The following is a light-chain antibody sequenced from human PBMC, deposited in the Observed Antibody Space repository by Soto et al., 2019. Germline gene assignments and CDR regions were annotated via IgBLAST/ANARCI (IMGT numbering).Light chain of an antibody. J-gene: IGKJ2*01. CDR1: QSVTSGY. V-gene: IGKV3-20*01. CDR2: GAS. CDR3: QQYGSPTGT. Sequence: EIVLTQSPGTLSLSPGERATLSCRASQSVTSGYLAWYQQKPGQAPRLLIYGASSRATGIPDRFSGSGSGTDCTLTISRLEPEDFAVYYCQQYGSPTGTFGQGNKLEFK.